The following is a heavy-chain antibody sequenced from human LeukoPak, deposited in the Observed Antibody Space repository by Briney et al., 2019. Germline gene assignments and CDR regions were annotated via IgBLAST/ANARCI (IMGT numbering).Heavy chain of an antibody. CDR2: IIPILGIA. J-gene: IGHJ4*02. D-gene: IGHD3-3*01. V-gene: IGHV1-69*04. CDR1: GGTFSSYA. CDR3: ARDGSTIFGVVKHTN. Sequence: SVKVSCKASGGTFSSYAISWVRQAPGQGLEWTGRIIPILGIANYAQKFQGRVTITADKSTSTAYMELSSLRSEDTAVYYCARDGSTIFGVVKHTNWGQGTLVTVSS.